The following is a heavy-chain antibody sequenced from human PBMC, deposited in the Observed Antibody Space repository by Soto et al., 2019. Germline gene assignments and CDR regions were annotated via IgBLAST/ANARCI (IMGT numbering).Heavy chain of an antibody. CDR1: GGTFSSYT. Sequence: SVKVSCKASGGTFSSYTISWVRQAPGQGLEWMGRIIPILGIANYAQKFQGRVTITADKSTSTAYMELSSLRSEDTAVYYCARESPDGPENYYYYGMDVWGQGTTVTVSS. J-gene: IGHJ6*02. CDR2: IIPILGIA. CDR3: ARESPDGPENYYYYGMDV. V-gene: IGHV1-69*04.